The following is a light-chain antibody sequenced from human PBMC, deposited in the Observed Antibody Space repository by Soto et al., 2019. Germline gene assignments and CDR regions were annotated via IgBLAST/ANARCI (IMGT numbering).Light chain of an antibody. Sequence: EVVMTQSPATLSVSPGERVTLPCSSSQSVADNLAWFQQKPGQGPRLLIYGASTRATGIPARFSGSGSETDFTLTISSLRSEDSAVYHCQQYNNWPITFGQGTRLEIK. J-gene: IGKJ5*01. CDR2: GAS. V-gene: IGKV3-15*01. CDR3: QQYNNWPIT. CDR1: QSVADN.